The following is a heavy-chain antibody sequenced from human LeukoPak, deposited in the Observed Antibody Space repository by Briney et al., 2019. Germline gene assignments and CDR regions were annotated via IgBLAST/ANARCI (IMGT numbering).Heavy chain of an antibody. CDR3: ARLKRPVDF. V-gene: IGHV3-7*04. Sequence: GEFLRLSCAASGFTFRAYWMHWVRQAPGKGLEWVADIKEDGSEKYYADSVKGRFTISRDNAENSLYLQMSSLRGEDTAVYYCARLKRPVDFWGRGTLVPVSS. CDR1: GFTFRAYW. J-gene: IGHJ4*02. CDR2: IKEDGSEK.